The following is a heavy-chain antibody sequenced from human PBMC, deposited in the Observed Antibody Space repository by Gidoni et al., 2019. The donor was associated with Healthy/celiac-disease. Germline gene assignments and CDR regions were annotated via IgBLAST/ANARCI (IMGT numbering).Heavy chain of an antibody. V-gene: IGHV3-48*02. D-gene: IGHD6-6*01. J-gene: IGHJ4*02. CDR2: ISSSSSTI. Sequence: EVQLVASGGGLVQPGGSLRLSCAASGFTFRSYSMNWVRQAPGKGLEWVSYISSSSSTIYYADSVKGRFTISRDNAKNSLYLQMNSLRDEDTAVYYCARGGYSSSSKFFHFDYWGQGTLVTVSS. CDR3: ARGGYSSSSKFFHFDY. CDR1: GFTFRSYS.